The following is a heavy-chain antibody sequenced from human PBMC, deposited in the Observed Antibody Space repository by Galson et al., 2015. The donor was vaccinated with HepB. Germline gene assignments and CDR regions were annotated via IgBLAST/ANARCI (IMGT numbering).Heavy chain of an antibody. V-gene: IGHV3-21*01. J-gene: IGHJ4*02. D-gene: IGHD6-19*01. CDR1: GFTFSSYS. Sequence: SLRLSCAASGFTFSSYSMNWVRQAPGKGLEWVSSIRSSSSYTYYADSVKGRFTTSRDNAKNSLYLQMNSLRAEDTAVYYCAWLRISSGWYGNFDYWGQGTLVTVSS. CDR2: IRSSSSYT. CDR3: AWLRISSGWYGNFDY.